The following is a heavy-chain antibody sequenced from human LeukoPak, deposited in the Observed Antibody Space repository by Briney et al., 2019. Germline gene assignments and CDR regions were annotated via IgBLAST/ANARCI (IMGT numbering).Heavy chain of an antibody. CDR3: AKDFPLISGSYPSY. D-gene: IGHD1-26*01. CDR2: ISGSGGST. V-gene: IGHV3-23*01. J-gene: IGHJ4*02. CDR1: GFTFSSYA. Sequence: AGGSLRLSCAASGFTFSSYAMSWVRQAPGKGLEWVSAISGSGGSTYYADSVKGRFTISRDNSKNTLYLQMNSLRAEDTAVYYCAKDFPLISGSYPSYWGQGTLVTVSS.